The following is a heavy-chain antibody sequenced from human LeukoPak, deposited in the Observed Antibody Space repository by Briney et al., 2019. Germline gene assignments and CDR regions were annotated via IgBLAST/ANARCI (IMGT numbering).Heavy chain of an antibody. V-gene: IGHV4-31*03. CDR3: SRYVLLVPAAMCDAFDI. J-gene: IGHJ3*02. D-gene: IGHD2-2*01. Sequence: SETLSLTCTVSGGSISSGDYYWSWIRQHPGKGLEWIGYIHFSGSTYYNPSLKSRVTISVDTSKNQFSLKLSSVTAADTAVYYCSRYVLLVPAAMCDAFDIWGQGTMVTVSS. CDR2: IHFSGST. CDR1: GGSISSGDYY.